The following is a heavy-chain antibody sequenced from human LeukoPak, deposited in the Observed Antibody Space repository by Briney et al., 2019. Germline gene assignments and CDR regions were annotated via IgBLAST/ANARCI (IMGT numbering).Heavy chain of an antibody. CDR1: GGSISSYS. V-gene: IGHV4-59*01. J-gene: IGHJ6*03. Sequence: SETLSLTCTVSGGSISSYSWNWIRQPPGKGLEWIGSIYYSGSTNYNPSLKSRVTISEDTSNKQFSLRLSSVTAADTAVYYCAGSLYGDYVISRYYYMDVWGKGTTVTIFS. CDR2: IYYSGST. CDR3: AGSLYGDYVISRYYYMDV. D-gene: IGHD4-17*01.